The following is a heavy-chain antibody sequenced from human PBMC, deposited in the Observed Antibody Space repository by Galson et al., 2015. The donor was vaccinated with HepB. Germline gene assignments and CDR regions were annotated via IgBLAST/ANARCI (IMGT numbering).Heavy chain of an antibody. CDR1: GGSISSYY. CDR3: ARDRRNYYDSSGYSIFDY. D-gene: IGHD3-22*01. Sequence: LSLTCTVPGGSISSYYWSWIRQPPGKGLEWIGYIYYSGSTNYNPSLKSRVTISVDTSKNQFSLKLSSVTAADTAVYYCARDRRNYYDSSGYSIFDYWGQGTLVTVSS. J-gene: IGHJ4*02. V-gene: IGHV4-59*01. CDR2: IYYSGST.